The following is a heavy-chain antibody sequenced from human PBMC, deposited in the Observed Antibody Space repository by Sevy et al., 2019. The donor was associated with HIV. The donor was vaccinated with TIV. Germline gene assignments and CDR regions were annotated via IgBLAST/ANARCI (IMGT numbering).Heavy chain of an antibody. CDR3: ARERTYLFDY. V-gene: IGHV3-33*01. Sequence: GGSLRLSCVASGFTFGSYGMLWVRQAPGKGLEWVADIWFDGINIHYADSVRGRFTISRDNSKNTLSLHMSSLRVEDTAVYYCARERTYLFDYCGQGTLVTVSS. CDR1: GFTFGSYG. J-gene: IGHJ4*02. CDR2: IWFDGINI.